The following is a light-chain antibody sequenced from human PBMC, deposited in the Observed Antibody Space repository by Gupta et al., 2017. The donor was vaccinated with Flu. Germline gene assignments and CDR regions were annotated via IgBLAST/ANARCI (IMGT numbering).Light chain of an antibody. V-gene: IGLV1-44*01. CDR3: AQWDDILDGPV. J-gene: IGLJ2*01. Sequence: RGSIPCAGTNSHSGRKTVSGYQQCHGAAPKVRSYSDDERPSGAAARFSGTKSGASASLVIDGLQAEDEAIYYCAQWDDILDGPVFGGGTRLTVL. CDR2: SDD. CDR1: NSHSGRKT.